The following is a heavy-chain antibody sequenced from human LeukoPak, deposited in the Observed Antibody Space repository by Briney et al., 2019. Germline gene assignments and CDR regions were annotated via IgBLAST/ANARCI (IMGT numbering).Heavy chain of an antibody. D-gene: IGHD6-19*01. CDR1: GFTFTNAW. V-gene: IGHV3-15*01. Sequence: KPGGSLRLSCAASGFTFTNAWMTWVRQAPGKGLEWVGRIKSKNDDGTTDYAAPVRGRFTISRDDSKNMVFLQMNSLKTEDTAVYYCTESYSSAWPFDFWGQGTLVTVSS. CDR2: IKSKNDDGTT. J-gene: IGHJ4*02. CDR3: TESYSSAWPFDF.